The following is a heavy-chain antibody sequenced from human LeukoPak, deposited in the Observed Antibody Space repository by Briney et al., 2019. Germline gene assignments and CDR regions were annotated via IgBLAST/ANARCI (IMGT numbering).Heavy chain of an antibody. CDR2: ISGSGGST. D-gene: IGHD6-13*01. CDR1: GFTFSSYA. Sequence: GGSLRLSCAASGFTFSSYAMNWVRQAPGKGLEWVSGISGSGGSTYYADSVKGRFTISRDNSKNTLYLQMNSLRAEDTAVYYCAKRTSGSSWYSSDYWGQGTLVTVSS. CDR3: AKRTSGSSWYSSDY. J-gene: IGHJ4*02. V-gene: IGHV3-23*01.